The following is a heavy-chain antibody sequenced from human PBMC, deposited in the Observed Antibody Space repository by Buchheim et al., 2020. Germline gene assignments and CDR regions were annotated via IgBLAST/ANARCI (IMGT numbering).Heavy chain of an antibody. J-gene: IGHJ6*02. Sequence: QVQLQESGPGLVKPSETLSLTCTVSGGSVSSGSYYWSWIRQPPGKGLEWIGYIYYSGSTNYNPSLKSRVTISVDTSTNQFSLKLSSVTAADTAVYYCARGSSDFWSGYSPLYGMDVWGQGTT. CDR3: ARGSSDFWSGYSPLYGMDV. CDR2: IYYSGST. CDR1: GGSVSSGSYY. V-gene: IGHV4-61*01. D-gene: IGHD3-3*01.